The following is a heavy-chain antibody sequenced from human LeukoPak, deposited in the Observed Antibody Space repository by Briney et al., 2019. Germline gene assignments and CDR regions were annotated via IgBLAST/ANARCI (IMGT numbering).Heavy chain of an antibody. V-gene: IGHV4-59*01. D-gene: IGHD6-19*01. CDR2: IYYSGST. Sequence: PSETLSLTCSVSGGSISSYYWSWIRQPPGKGLEWIGYIYYSGSTHYNPSLESRVTISIDTSKKQLSLKLTSVTAADTAVYYCARDPGYSSGWYSIGDWGQGTLVTVSS. CDR3: ARDPGYSSGWYSIGD. CDR1: GGSISSYY. J-gene: IGHJ4*02.